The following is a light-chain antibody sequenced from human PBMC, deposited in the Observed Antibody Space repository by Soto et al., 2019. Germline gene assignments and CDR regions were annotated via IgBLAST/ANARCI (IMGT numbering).Light chain of an antibody. V-gene: IGKV3-15*01. Sequence: EIVMTQSPATLSVSPGERATLSCRASQSISSSLAWYQQKPGQAPRLLIYGASTRATGVPARFSGSGSGTDFALTISSLESEDFVVYYCQQRCNWPLTFGGGTKVEIK. CDR2: GAS. CDR1: QSISSS. CDR3: QQRCNWPLT. J-gene: IGKJ4*01.